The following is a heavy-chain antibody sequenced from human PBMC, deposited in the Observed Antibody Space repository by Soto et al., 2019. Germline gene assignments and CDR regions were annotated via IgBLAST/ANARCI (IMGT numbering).Heavy chain of an antibody. V-gene: IGHV3-73*01. CDR1: GFTFSGSA. J-gene: IGHJ3*02. CDR3: TRHRIIWANHLTTAVSNDGFDI. CDR2: IRSKANNYGT. D-gene: IGHD4-17*01. Sequence: EVQLVESGGGLVQPGGSLKLSCAASGFTFSGSAMHWVRQSSGKGLEWVGRIRSKANNYGTAYAASVTGRFTVSRDDSKNTTYLQMNSLKTEDTAIYYCTRHRIIWANHLTTAVSNDGFDIWGQGTMVTVSS.